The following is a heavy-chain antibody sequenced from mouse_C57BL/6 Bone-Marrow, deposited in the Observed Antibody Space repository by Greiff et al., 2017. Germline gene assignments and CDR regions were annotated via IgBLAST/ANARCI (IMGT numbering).Heavy chain of an antibody. J-gene: IGHJ2*01. CDR2: INPSSGYT. Sequence: VQLQQSGAELARPGASVKMSCKASGYTFTSYTMHWVKQRPGQGLEWIGYINPSSGYTKDNQKFKDKATLTADKSSSTAYMQLSSLTSEYSAVYYCATNWGFDYWGQGTTLTVSS. D-gene: IGHD4-1*01. CDR1: GYTFTSYT. V-gene: IGHV1-4*01. CDR3: ATNWGFDY.